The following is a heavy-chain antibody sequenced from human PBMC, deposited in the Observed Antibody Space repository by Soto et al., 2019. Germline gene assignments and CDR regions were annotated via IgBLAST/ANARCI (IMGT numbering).Heavy chain of an antibody. CDR2: INHSGST. V-gene: IGHV4-34*01. CDR1: GGSFSGYW. Sequence: SENLSLTCAGYGGSFSGYWWTWIRQPPGTGLEWIGEINHSGSTNYNPSLKSRVTISVDTSKNQFSLKLTSVTAADTAVYYCSRDVEFGEEDAWGQGTTVT. CDR3: SRDVEFGEEDA. J-gene: IGHJ6*02. D-gene: IGHD3-10*01.